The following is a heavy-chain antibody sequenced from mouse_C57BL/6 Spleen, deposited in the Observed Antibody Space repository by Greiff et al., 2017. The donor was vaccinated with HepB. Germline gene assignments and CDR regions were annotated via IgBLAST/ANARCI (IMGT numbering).Heavy chain of an antibody. CDR3: ASGGSSGSFYYAMDY. D-gene: IGHD3-2*02. CDR1: GYTFTDYY. Sequence: QVHVKQSGAELVRPGASVKLSCKASGYTFTDYYINWVKQRPGQGLEWIARIYPGSGNTYYNEKFKGKATLTAEKSSSTAYMQLSSLTSEDSAVYFCASGGSSGSFYYAMDYWGQGTSVTVSS. J-gene: IGHJ4*01. CDR2: IYPGSGNT. V-gene: IGHV1-76*01.